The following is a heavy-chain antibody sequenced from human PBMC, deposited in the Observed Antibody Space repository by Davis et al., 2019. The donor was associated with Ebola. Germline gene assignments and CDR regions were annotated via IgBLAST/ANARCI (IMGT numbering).Heavy chain of an antibody. CDR1: GGSISSSSYY. Sequence: PSETLSLTCTVSGGSISSSSYYWGWIRQPPGKGLEWIGSIYYSGSTYYNPSLKSRVTISVDTSKNQFSLKLSSVTAADTAVYYCARLTVTRRSGWFDPWGQGTLVTVSS. V-gene: IGHV4-39*01. D-gene: IGHD4-17*01. CDR2: IYYSGST. J-gene: IGHJ5*02. CDR3: ARLTVTRRSGWFDP.